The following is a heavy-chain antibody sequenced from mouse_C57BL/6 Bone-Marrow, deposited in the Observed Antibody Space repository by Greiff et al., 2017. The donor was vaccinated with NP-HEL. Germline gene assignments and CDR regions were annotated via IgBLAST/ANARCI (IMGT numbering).Heavy chain of an antibody. CDR3: ATAIYYYGSRNGFAY. D-gene: IGHD1-1*01. V-gene: IGHV1-74*01. CDR2: IHPSDSDT. CDR1: GYTFTSYW. Sequence: VKLQQPGAELVKPGASVKVSCKASGYTFTSYWMHWVKQRPGQGLEWIGRIHPSDSDTNYNQKFKGKATLTVDKSSSTAYMQLSSLTSEDSAVYYCATAIYYYGSRNGFAYWGQGTLVTVSA. J-gene: IGHJ3*01.